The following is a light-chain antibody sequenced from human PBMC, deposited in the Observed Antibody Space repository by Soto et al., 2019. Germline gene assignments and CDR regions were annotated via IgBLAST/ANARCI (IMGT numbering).Light chain of an antibody. V-gene: IGLV2-14*01. J-gene: IGLJ3*02. CDR2: EVS. Sequence: QSVLTQPVSVSGSPGQSITISCTGTSSYVGGYNYVAWYQQHPVKAPKLIIYEVSYRHSGISYRVSGSKSGNTASLTISGLRAEDEADYYGTSDTSSSTLLFGGGTKLTVL. CDR3: TSDTSSSTLL. CDR1: SSYVGGYNY.